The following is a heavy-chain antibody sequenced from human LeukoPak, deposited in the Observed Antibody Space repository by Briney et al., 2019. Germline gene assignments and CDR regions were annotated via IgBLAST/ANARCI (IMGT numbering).Heavy chain of an antibody. J-gene: IGHJ4*02. V-gene: IGHV1-2*02. CDR1: GYTFTGYY. Sequence: ASVKVSCKASGYTFTGYYIHWVRQAPGQGLEWMGWINPNSGGTSYARRFQGRVTMTRDTSISTAYMELSSRRSDDTAVYYCARPGYTSGWIRGDFGHWGLGTLVTVSS. D-gene: IGHD6-25*01. CDR2: INPNSGGT. CDR3: ARPGYTSGWIRGDFGH.